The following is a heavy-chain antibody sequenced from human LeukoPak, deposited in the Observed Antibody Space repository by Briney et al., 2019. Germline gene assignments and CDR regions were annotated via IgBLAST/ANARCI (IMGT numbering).Heavy chain of an antibody. CDR2: ISSSGSTI. Sequence: GGSLRLSCAASEFSFSDYYMSWIRQAPGKGLEWISYISSSGSTIYYADSVKGRFTISRDNAKNSVYLQMNSLRAEDTAVYFCARDGPLLLWFGIDYWGQGALVTVSS. J-gene: IGHJ4*02. D-gene: IGHD3-10*01. CDR1: EFSFSDYY. V-gene: IGHV3-11*04. CDR3: ARDGPLLLWFGIDY.